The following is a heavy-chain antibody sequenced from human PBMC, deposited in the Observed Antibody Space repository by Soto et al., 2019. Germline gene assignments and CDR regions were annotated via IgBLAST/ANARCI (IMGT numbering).Heavy chain of an antibody. Sequence: QVQLVQSGGEVKKPGGSVTVSCKASGYTFINYHITWVRQAPGQGLEWMAWINTYNGMTDYAQRFQGRVTMTRDTSTSTAYMELRNLGSDDTAVYFCAKSPRGEMATDWGQGTLVTVSS. V-gene: IGHV1-18*01. J-gene: IGHJ4*02. CDR1: GYTFINYH. CDR2: INTYNGMT. CDR3: AKSPRGEMATD. D-gene: IGHD5-12*01.